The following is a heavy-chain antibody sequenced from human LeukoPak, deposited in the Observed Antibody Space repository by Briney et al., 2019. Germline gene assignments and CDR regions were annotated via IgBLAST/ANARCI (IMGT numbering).Heavy chain of an antibody. V-gene: IGHV1-8*03. CDR3: ARSPTFRGWFDP. J-gene: IGHJ5*02. D-gene: IGHD2/OR15-2a*01. CDR1: GYTFTSYD. Sequence: ASVKVSCKASGYTFTSYDINWVRQASGQGLEWMGWMNPNTGNTGYAQKFQGRVTITRNTSISTVYMELSSLRSEDTAVYYCARSPTFRGWFDPWGQGTLVTVSS. CDR2: MNPNTGNT.